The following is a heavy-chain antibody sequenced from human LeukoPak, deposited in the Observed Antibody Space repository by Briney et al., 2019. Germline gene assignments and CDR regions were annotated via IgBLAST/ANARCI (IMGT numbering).Heavy chain of an antibody. V-gene: IGHV5-51*01. D-gene: IGHD2-15*01. J-gene: IGHJ3*02. CDR3: ARRGYCSGGDCYSAAFDI. CDR2: IYPGDSDT. CDR1: GYRFTSYW. Sequence: GESLKISFKGSGYRFTSYWIAWVRPMPGKGLEWMGIIYPGDSDTRYSPSFHGQVTISADKSISTAYLQWGSLKASDTAMYYCARRGYCSGGDCYSAAFDIWGQGTMATVSS.